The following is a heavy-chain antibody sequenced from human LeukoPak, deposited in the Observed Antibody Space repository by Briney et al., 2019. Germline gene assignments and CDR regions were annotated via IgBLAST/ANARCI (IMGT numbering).Heavy chain of an antibody. J-gene: IGHJ5*02. Sequence: PGRSLRLSCAASGFTFSGYAMHWVRQAPGKGLEWVAVISYDGSNKYYADSVKGRFTISRDNSKNTLYLQMNSLRAEDTAVYYCARERVVEVVVVPAEFWFDPWGQGTLVTVSS. CDR1: GFTFSGYA. CDR3: ARERVVEVVVVPAEFWFDP. D-gene: IGHD2-2*01. CDR2: ISYDGSNK. V-gene: IGHV3-30-3*01.